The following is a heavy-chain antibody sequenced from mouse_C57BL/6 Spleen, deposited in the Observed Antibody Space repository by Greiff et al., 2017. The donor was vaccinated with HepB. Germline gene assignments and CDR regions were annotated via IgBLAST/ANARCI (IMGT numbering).Heavy chain of an antibody. J-gene: IGHJ3*01. CDR1: GFTFSNYW. CDR3: TSGTPWFAY. CDR2: IRLKSDNYAT. V-gene: IGHV6-3*01. Sequence: EVKVEESGGGLVQPGGSMKLSCVASGFTFSNYWMNWVRQSPEKGLEWVAQIRLKSDNYATHYAESVKGRFTISRDDSKSSVYLQMNNLRAEDTGIYYCTSGTPWFAYWGQGTLVTVSA. D-gene: IGHD3-3*01.